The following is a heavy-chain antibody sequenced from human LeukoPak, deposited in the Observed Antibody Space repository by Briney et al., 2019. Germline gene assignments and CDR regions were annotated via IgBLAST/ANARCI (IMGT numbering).Heavy chain of an antibody. CDR3: TRGSYDVLTGYSTLGEY. Sequence: SETLSLTCNVSGGSISSSTYYWGWIRQPPGKGLEWLGNIYYSGSTYYNPSLKSRLTISVDTSQGHFSLRLSSVTAADTGLYYCTRGSYDVLTGYSTLGEYWGQGALVTVSS. J-gene: IGHJ4*02. CDR2: IYYSGST. D-gene: IGHD3-9*01. CDR1: GGSISSSTYY. V-gene: IGHV4-39*02.